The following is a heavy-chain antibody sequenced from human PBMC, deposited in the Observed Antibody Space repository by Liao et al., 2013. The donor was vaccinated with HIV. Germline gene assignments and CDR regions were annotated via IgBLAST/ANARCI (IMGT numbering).Heavy chain of an antibody. D-gene: IGHD2-8*01. CDR2: IDHSGST. CDR3: ARRGEILYPNWFDS. J-gene: IGHJ5*01. V-gene: IGHV4-34*01. Sequence: QVRLQQWGAGLLKPSETLSLNCAVYGGSFSGNYWTWIRQSPGKELEWIGEIDHSGSTNYKPSLKSRVTISVDKSKNQFSLKLNSVTAADTAVYYCARRGEILYPNWFDSWGQGTPVIVSS. CDR1: GGSFSGNY.